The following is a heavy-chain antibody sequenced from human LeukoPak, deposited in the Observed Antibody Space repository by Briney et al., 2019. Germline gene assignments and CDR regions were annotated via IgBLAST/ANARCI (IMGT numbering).Heavy chain of an antibody. CDR2: IYYSGST. CDR3: ARVLGIAARPGYYYYGMDV. V-gene: IGHV4-59*01. CDR1: GGSISSYY. J-gene: IGHJ6*02. Sequence: PSETLSLTCTVSGGSISSYYWSWIRQPPGKGLEWIGYIYYSGSTNYNPSLKSRVTISVDTSKNQFSLKLSSVTAADTAVYYCARVLGIAARPGYYYYGMDVWGQGTTVTVSS. D-gene: IGHD6-6*01.